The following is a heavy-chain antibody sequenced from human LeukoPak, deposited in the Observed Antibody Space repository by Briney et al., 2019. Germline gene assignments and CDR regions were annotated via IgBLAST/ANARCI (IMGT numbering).Heavy chain of an antibody. J-gene: IGHJ4*02. CDR2: ISYDGSNK. CDR1: GFTFSSYG. D-gene: IGHD3-3*01. V-gene: IGHV3-30*18. CDR3: AKDGWSESPLDY. Sequence: GGSLRLSCAASGFTFSSYGMHWVRQAPCKGLEWVAVISYDGSNKYYADSVKGRFTISRDNSKNTLYLQMNSLRAEDTAVYYCAKDGWSESPLDYWGQGTLVTVSS.